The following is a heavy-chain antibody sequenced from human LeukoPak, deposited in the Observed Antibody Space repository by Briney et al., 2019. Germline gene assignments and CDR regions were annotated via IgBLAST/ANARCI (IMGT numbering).Heavy chain of an antibody. CDR3: ARDWGVVPAAPTVLSDY. CDR2: ISSSGNNI. CDR1: GFTFSSYA. Sequence: GGSLRLSCAVSGFTFSSYAMSWVRQAPGKGLEWVSSISSSGNNIYYADSVKGRFTISRDNAKNSLYLQMNSLRAEDTAVYYCARDWGVVPAAPTVLSDYWGQGTLVTVSS. D-gene: IGHD2-2*01. V-gene: IGHV3-21*01. J-gene: IGHJ4*02.